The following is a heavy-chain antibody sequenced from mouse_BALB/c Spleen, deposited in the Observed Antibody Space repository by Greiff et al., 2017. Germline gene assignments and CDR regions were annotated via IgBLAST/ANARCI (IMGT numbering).Heavy chain of an antibody. CDR3: AKLLLRSMDY. D-gene: IGHD1-1*01. CDR1: GFSLTSYG. Sequence: VQLQQSGPGLVAPSQSLSITCTVSGFSLTSYGVHWVRQPPGKGLEWLGVIWAGGSTNYNSALMSRLSISKDNSKSQVFLKMNSLQTDDTAMYYCAKLLLRSMDYWGQGTSVTVSS. V-gene: IGHV2-9*02. CDR2: IWAGGST. J-gene: IGHJ4*01.